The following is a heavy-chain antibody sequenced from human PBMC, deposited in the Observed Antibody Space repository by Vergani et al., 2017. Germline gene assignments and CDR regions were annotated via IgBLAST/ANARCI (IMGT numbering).Heavy chain of an antibody. D-gene: IGHD3-16*02. V-gene: IGHV1-3*01. Sequence: QVQLVQSGAEVKKPGASVKASCKASGYTFTSYAMHWVRQAPGQRLEWMGWINAGNGNTKYSQKFQGRVTITRDTSASTAYMELSSLRSDDTAVYYCAREGFYDYVWGSYRLRGVYYFDYWGQGTLVTVSS. CDR1: GYTFTSYA. J-gene: IGHJ4*02. CDR2: INAGNGNT. CDR3: AREGFYDYVWGSYRLRGVYYFDY.